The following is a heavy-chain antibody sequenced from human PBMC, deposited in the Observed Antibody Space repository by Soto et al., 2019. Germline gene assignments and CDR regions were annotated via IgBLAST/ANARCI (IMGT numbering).Heavy chain of an antibody. CDR1: GYSITGYY. CDR2: INPNRGAT. CDR3: ARVAVSGTIDY. V-gene: IGHV1-2*02. D-gene: IGHD6-19*01. Sequence: QVQLVQSGAEVKKPGASVRVSCKASGYSITGYYLDWVRQAPGHGLEWMGWINPNRGATDYAQKFQGRVTMTRDPSINTASMELSILTSDDTAVYYCARVAVSGTIDYWGQGTLVTVSS. J-gene: IGHJ4*02.